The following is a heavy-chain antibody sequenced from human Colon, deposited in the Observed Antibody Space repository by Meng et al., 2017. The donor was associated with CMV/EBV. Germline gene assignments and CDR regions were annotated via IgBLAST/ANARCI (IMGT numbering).Heavy chain of an antibody. Sequence: GESLKISCKAFGYTFGSHYLHWVRQAPGHGFEWMGVMNPSAGTTNYVQKFQGRVTMTRDTATSTAYMELSSLRSDDTAVYYCAKGEAGPFWTGSNYFESWGQGTLVTVSS. CDR3: AKGEAGPFWTGSNYFES. V-gene: IGHV1-46*01. D-gene: IGHD3/OR15-3a*01. CDR1: GYTFGSHY. J-gene: IGHJ4*02. CDR2: MNPSAGTT.